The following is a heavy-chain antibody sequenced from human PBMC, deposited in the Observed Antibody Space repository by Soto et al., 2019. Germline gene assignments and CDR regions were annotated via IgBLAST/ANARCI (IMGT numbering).Heavy chain of an antibody. CDR3: ARSGSNYPARNWFGP. D-gene: IGHD3-10*01. Sequence: QLVQSGVEMKNPGASVKVSCKASGYTFTSYGISWVRQAPGQGLEWMGGISGFNDDTNHAQKFQGRVTVTKDTSKSTAYMELRSRKADDTAMYYCARSGSNYPARNWFGPWGQGTLVIVSS. V-gene: IGHV1-18*01. J-gene: IGHJ5*02. CDR2: ISGFNDDT. CDR1: GYTFTSYG.